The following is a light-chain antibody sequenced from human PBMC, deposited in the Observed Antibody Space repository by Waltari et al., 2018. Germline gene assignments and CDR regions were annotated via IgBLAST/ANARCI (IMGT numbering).Light chain of an antibody. V-gene: IGLV3-19*01. CDR3: LSRDSSSTRV. J-gene: IGLJ3*02. CDR1: SFRGDY. CDR2: GHD. Sequence: SSELTQDPDVSVALGQTVRITCQGDSFRGDYASWYQQRPDQAPFLVLYGHDNRPSGIPDRFSGSTSGNTASLTITRAQAEDAGVYYCLSRDSSSTRVFGGGTTLTV.